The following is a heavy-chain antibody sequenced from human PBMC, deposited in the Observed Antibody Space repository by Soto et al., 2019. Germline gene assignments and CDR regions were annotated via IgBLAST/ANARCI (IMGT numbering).Heavy chain of an antibody. J-gene: IGHJ4*02. CDR3: ARNGYDRSGYYYFDY. D-gene: IGHD3-22*01. V-gene: IGHV3-53*01. Sequence: PGGSLRLSCAASGFTVSSNYMSWVRQAPGKGLEWVSVIYSGGSTNYADSVEGRFTISRDNSKNTMYLQMNSLRAEDTAVYYCARNGYDRSGYYYFDYWGQGTLVTVSS. CDR1: GFTVSSNY. CDR2: IYSGGST.